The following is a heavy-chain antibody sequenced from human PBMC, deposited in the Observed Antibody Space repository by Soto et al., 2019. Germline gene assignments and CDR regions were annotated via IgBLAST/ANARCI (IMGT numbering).Heavy chain of an antibody. CDR2: INAGNGNT. CDR1: GYTFTSYA. CDR3: ARVQVGATTYGFDY. D-gene: IGHD1-26*01. V-gene: IGHV1-3*01. Sequence: ASVKVSCKASGYTFTSYAMHWVRQAPGQRLEWMGWINAGNGNTKYSQKFQGRVTITRDTSANTAYMELSSLRSEDTAVYYCARVQVGATTYGFDYWGQGTLVTVSS. J-gene: IGHJ4*02.